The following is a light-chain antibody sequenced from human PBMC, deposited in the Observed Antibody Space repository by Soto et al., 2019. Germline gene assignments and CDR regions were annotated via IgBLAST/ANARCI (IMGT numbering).Light chain of an antibody. Sequence: QSVLTQPASVSGSPGQSITISCTGSSSDMGGNKYVSWYQQYPGKAPKLMICDVSNRPSGVSNRFSGSKSGNTASLTISGLQAEDEADYYCSAFTGTTYVFGTGTKVTVL. V-gene: IGLV2-14*01. CDR3: SAFTGTTYV. CDR1: SSDMGGNKY. J-gene: IGLJ1*01. CDR2: DVS.